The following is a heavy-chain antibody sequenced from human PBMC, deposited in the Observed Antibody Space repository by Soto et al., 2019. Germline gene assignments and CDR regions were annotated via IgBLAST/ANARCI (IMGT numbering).Heavy chain of an antibody. CDR1: GGSISRGGYY. CDR3: ARNDSGYADYMDV. V-gene: IGHV4-31*03. J-gene: IGHJ6*03. Sequence: QVQLQESGPGLVKPSQTLSLTCTVSGGSISRGGYYWSWIRQHPGKGLERIGYIYYSGGTYYNPSLKSRVTISVDTSENQFSLRLSSVTAADTAVYYCARNDSGYADYMDVWGKWTTVTVSS. CDR2: IYYSGGT. D-gene: IGHD5-12*01.